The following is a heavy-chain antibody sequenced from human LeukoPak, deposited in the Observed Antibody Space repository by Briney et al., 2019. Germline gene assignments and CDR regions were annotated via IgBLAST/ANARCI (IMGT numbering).Heavy chain of an antibody. CDR1: GGSISSGGYY. CDR3: AREAPITIFGVAPDAFDI. CDR2: IYYSGST. D-gene: IGHD3-3*01. V-gene: IGHV4-31*03. Sequence: SETLSLTCTVSGGSISSGGYYWSWIRQHPGKGLEWIGYIYYSGSTYYNLSLKSRVTISVDTSKNQFSLKLSSVTAADTAVYYCAREAPITIFGVAPDAFDIWGQGTMVTVSS. J-gene: IGHJ3*02.